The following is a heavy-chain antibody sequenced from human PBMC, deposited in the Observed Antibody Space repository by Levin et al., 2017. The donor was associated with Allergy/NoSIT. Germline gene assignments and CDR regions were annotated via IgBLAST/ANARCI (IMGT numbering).Heavy chain of an antibody. V-gene: IGHV2-5*01. CDR3: AHRLGESNTGGNFDY. D-gene: IGHD7-27*01. Sequence: GSGPTLVKPTQTLTLTCTFSGFSLSTSGEGVGWIRQPPGRALEWLAVIYWTDDKRYSPSLKNRLTITKDTSKNQVVLTVTNMDLVDTATYYCAHRLGESNTGGNFDYWGQGTLVTVSS. CDR1: GFSLSTSGEG. J-gene: IGHJ4*02. CDR2: IYWTDDK.